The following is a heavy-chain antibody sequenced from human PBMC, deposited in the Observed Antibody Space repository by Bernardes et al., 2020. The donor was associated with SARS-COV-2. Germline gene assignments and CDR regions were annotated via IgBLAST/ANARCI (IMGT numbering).Heavy chain of an antibody. D-gene: IGHD6-13*01. Sequence: GGSLRLSCAASGFTFRSYGMHWVRQAPGKGLEWVAVIWYDGSNKYYTDSVKGRFTISRDNSKDTLYLQMDSLRAEDTAVYYCARDVLAAALRVFCMDVWGQGTTVTVSS. J-gene: IGHJ6*02. CDR2: IWYDGSNK. CDR3: ARDVLAAALRVFCMDV. V-gene: IGHV3-33*01. CDR1: GFTFRSYG.